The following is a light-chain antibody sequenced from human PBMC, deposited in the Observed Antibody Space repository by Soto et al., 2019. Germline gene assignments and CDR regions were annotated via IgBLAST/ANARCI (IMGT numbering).Light chain of an antibody. CDR3: QQYSSWVWT. J-gene: IGKJ1*01. CDR2: GAS. CDR1: QSIGTK. V-gene: IGKV3-15*01. Sequence: EIVMTQFPATLSKSPGESATFSCRASQSIGTKLAWYQKRPGQVPRLLMYGASTGATGIPARFSGSGSGTEFTLTIGSLQSDDFAVYYCQQYSSWVWTFGQGTKVDI.